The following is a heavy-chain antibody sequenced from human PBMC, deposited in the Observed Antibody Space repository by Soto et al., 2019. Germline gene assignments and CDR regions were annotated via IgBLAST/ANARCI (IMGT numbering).Heavy chain of an antibody. D-gene: IGHD3-22*01. CDR3: ARSEVYYYDGSDHYRVRSQVFYFYGMDV. Sequence: QVQLVESGGGVVQPGRSLRLSCAASGFTFNNYGLQWVRQAPDKGLEWVAVISYDGNNKYYADSVKGRFTISRDNSKKSLYLQMDSLSAEDTAVYYCARSEVYYYDGSDHYRVRSQVFYFYGMDVWGQGTTVTVSS. CDR1: GFTFNNYG. V-gene: IGHV3-30*03. J-gene: IGHJ6*02. CDR2: ISYDGNNK.